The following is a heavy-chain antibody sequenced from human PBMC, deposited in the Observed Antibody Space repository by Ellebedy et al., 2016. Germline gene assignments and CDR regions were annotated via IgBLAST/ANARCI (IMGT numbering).Heavy chain of an antibody. CDR1: GYTFTSSA. D-gene: IGHD5-12*01. Sequence: ASVKVSCKASGYTFTSSALHWVRQAPGQRLEWMGWINAGSTRYSQKFQGRVTMTRDTSISTAYMELSGLRSDDTAMYYYTRGRGTYSDDDFPLSFYWGQGTLVTVSS. V-gene: IGHV1-3*01. CDR2: INAGST. CDR3: TRGRGTYSDDDFPLSFY. J-gene: IGHJ4*02.